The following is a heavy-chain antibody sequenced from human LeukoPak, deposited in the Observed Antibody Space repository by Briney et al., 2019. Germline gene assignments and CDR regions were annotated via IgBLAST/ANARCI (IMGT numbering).Heavy chain of an antibody. CDR1: GYTFTGYY. V-gene: IGHV1-2*02. Sequence: GASVKVSCKASGYTFTGYYMHWVRQAPGQGLEWMGWINPNSGGTNYAQKFQGRVTMTRDTSISTAYKELSRLRSDDTAVYYCARDSDIVVVPAALWWFDPWGQGTLVTVSS. CDR2: INPNSGGT. CDR3: ARDSDIVVVPAALWWFDP. D-gene: IGHD2-2*01. J-gene: IGHJ5*02.